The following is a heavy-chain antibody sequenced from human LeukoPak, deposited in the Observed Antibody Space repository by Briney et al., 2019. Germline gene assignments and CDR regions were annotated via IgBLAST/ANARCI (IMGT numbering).Heavy chain of an antibody. CDR2: IYYSGST. CDR3: ARVGLRFLDFDY. CDR1: GGSISSYY. Sequence: SETLSLTCTVSGGSISSYYWSWIRQPPGKGLEWIGYIYYSGSTNYNPSLKSRVTISVDTSKNQFSLKLSSVTAADTAVYYCARVGLRFLDFDYWGQGTLVTVSS. V-gene: IGHV4-59*01. D-gene: IGHD3-3*01. J-gene: IGHJ4*02.